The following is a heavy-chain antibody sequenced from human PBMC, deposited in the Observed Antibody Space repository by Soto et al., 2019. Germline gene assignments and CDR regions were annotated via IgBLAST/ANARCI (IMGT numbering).Heavy chain of an antibody. CDR3: ARDMNRYCSSTSCSYLSDY. V-gene: IGHV1-18*04. D-gene: IGHD2-2*01. CDR2: ISAYNGNT. J-gene: IGHJ4*02. CDR1: GYTFTSYG. Sequence: ASVKVSCKASGYTFTSYGISWVRQAPGQGLEWMGWISAYNGNTNYAQKLQGRVTMTTDTSTSTAYMELRSLRSDDTAVYYCARDMNRYCSSTSCSYLSDYWGQGTLVTVSS.